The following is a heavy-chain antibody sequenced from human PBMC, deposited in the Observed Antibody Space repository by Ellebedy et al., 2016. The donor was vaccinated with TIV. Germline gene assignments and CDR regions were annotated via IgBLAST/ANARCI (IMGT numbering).Heavy chain of an antibody. CDR2: IYYSGRT. J-gene: IGHJ4*02. V-gene: IGHV4-59*01. CDR1: GGSISSDY. D-gene: IGHD2-15*01. Sequence: SETLSLTXTVPGGSISSDYWNWIRQPPGKGLEWIGFIYYSGRTNYNPSLKSRVTISVDTSKNQFSLKLNSVTAADTAVYYCARKRDGSYIDYWGQGTLVTVSS. CDR3: ARKRDGSYIDY.